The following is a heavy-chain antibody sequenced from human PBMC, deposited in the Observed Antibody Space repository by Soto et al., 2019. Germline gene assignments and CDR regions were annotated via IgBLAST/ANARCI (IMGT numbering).Heavy chain of an antibody. CDR1: GGSISSYY. Sequence: SETPSLTCTVSGGSISSYYWSWIRQPPGKGLEWIGYIYYSGSTNYNPSLKSRVTISVDTSKNQFSLKLSSVTAADTAVYYCARDRISSSSRWFDPWGQGTLVTVSS. D-gene: IGHD6-6*01. CDR2: IYYSGST. CDR3: ARDRISSSSRWFDP. J-gene: IGHJ5*02. V-gene: IGHV4-59*01.